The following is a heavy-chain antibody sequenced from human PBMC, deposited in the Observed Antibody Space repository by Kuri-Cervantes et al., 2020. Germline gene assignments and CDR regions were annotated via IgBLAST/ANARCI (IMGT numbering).Heavy chain of an antibody. CDR2: IIPIFGTA. Sequence: SVKVSCKASGGTFSSYAISWVRQAPGQGLEWMGGIIPIFGTANYAQKFQGRVTITADGSTSTAYMELSSLRSEDTAVYYCARDVRLGGIMDVWGKGTTVTVSS. J-gene: IGHJ6*03. CDR1: GGTFSSYA. CDR3: ARDVRLGGIMDV. D-gene: IGHD6-6*01. V-gene: IGHV1-69*13.